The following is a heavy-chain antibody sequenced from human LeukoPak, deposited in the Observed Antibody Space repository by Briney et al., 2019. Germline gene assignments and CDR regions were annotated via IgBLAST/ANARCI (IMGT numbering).Heavy chain of an antibody. CDR3: ARSQLELGGSYLSSFDY. J-gene: IGHJ4*02. CDR1: GFTFSSYS. CDR2: ISYDGNNK. D-gene: IGHD1-26*01. V-gene: IGHV3-30-3*01. Sequence: PGGSLRLSCAASGFTFSSYSMHWVRQAPGKGLEWVALISYDGNNKYYADSVKGRFTISRDNSKNTLSLQMDSLRAEDTAVYYCARSQLELGGSYLSSFDYWGQGTLVTVSS.